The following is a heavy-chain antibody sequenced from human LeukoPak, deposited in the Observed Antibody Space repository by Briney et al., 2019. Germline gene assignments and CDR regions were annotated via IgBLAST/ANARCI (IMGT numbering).Heavy chain of an antibody. Sequence: SETLSLTCLVSGEPISSYYWSWIRQAPGRGPEYIGNVYYNGNTNYNPSLKSRVAISVDASKNQFSLKLSSVTAADTAVYYCARYYDSSAGEYFQHWGQGTLVTVSS. CDR3: ARYYDSSAGEYFQH. CDR1: GEPISSYY. CDR2: VYYNGNT. V-gene: IGHV4-59*12. J-gene: IGHJ1*01. D-gene: IGHD3-22*01.